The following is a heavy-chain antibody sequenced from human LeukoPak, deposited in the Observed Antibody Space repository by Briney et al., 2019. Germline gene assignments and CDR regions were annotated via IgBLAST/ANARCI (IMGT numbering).Heavy chain of an antibody. Sequence: GGSLRLSCAASGFTFSSYWMSWVRQAPRKGLEWVANIQLDGSEKYYVDSVKGRFTISRDNAKNSLYLQMNSLRAEDTAVYYCARDLRDGYNSALPYYFDYWGQGTLVTVSS. CDR2: IQLDGSEK. CDR3: ARDLRDGYNSALPYYFDY. D-gene: IGHD5-24*01. J-gene: IGHJ4*02. V-gene: IGHV3-7*01. CDR1: GFTFSSYW.